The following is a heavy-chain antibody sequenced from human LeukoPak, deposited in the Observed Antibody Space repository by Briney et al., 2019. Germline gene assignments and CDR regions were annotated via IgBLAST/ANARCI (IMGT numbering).Heavy chain of an antibody. CDR3: AKSSTTTAGY. CDR1: GFTFSTYS. CDR2: ISSSSSYI. Sequence: GGSLRLSCAASGFTFSTYSMTWVRQAPGKGLEWVSSISSSSSYIYYADSVKGRFTISRDNSKNTLYLQMNSLRAEDTAVYYCAKSSTTTAGYWGQGTLVTVSS. D-gene: IGHD4-17*01. V-gene: IGHV3-21*04. J-gene: IGHJ4*02.